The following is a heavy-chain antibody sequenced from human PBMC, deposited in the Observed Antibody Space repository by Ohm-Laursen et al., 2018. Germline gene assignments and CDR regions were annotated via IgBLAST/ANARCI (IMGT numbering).Heavy chain of an antibody. D-gene: IGHD1-26*01. V-gene: IGHV4-59*08. CDR1: GGSISSYY. CDR3: ARRANSAFPYYLDY. J-gene: IGHJ4*02. Sequence: GTLSLTCIVSGGSISSYYWSWVRQPPGKGLEWIGYIHNSGSTNYNPSLKSRVTIATDTSKNQLSLKLNSVTAADTAVYYCARRANSAFPYYLDYWGQGTLVTVSS. CDR2: IHNSGST.